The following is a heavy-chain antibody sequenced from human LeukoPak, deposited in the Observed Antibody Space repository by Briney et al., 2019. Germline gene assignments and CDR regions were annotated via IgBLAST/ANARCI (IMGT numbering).Heavy chain of an antibody. CDR1: GGTFSSYA. Sequence: SVKVSCKASGGTFSSYAISWARQAPGQGLEWMGRIIPILGIANYAQKFQGRVTITADKSTSTAYMELSSLRSEDTAVYYCARGRVFYDSSGYFPVAFDIWGQGTMVTVSS. CDR2: IIPILGIA. J-gene: IGHJ3*02. CDR3: ARGRVFYDSSGYFPVAFDI. V-gene: IGHV1-69*04. D-gene: IGHD3-22*01.